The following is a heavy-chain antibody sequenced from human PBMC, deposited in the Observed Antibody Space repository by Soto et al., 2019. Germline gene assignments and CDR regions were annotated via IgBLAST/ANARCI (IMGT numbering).Heavy chain of an antibody. CDR1: GFTFSSYG. V-gene: IGHV3-30*18. CDR3: AKEWNLSSSGWFAAFDI. D-gene: IGHD6-19*01. CDR2: ISYDGSNK. Sequence: QVQLVESGGGVVQPGRSLRLSCAASGFTFSSYGMHWVRQAPGKGLEWVAVISYDGSNKYYADSVKGRFTISRDNSKNXXYLQMNSLRAEDTAVYYCAKEWNLSSSGWFAAFDIWGQGTMVTVSS. J-gene: IGHJ3*02.